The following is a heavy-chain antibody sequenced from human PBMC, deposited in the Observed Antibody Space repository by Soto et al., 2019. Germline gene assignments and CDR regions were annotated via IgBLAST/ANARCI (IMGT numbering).Heavy chain of an antibody. J-gene: IGHJ4*02. D-gene: IGHD2-15*01. V-gene: IGHV4-39*01. CDR1: GGSISSSSYY. CDR2: MHYSGNS. Sequence: SETLSLTCTVSGGSISSSSYYWGWIRQPPGKGLEWIGSMHYSGNSYYNPSLKSRVTIYVDTSKNQFSLKLSSVTAADTAVYYCARLRGVGVVSPYFDYWGQGALVTVSS. CDR3: ARLRGVGVVSPYFDY.